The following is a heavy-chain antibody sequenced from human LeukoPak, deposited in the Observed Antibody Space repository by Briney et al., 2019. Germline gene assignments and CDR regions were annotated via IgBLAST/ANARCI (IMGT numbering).Heavy chain of an antibody. Sequence: SETLSLTCTVSGYSISSGYYWGWIRQPPGKGLEWIGSIYHSGSTNYNPSLKSRVTISVDTSKNQFSLKLSSVTAADTAVYYCARSIAARPDPYYYYMDVWGKGTTVTVSS. D-gene: IGHD6-6*01. J-gene: IGHJ6*03. V-gene: IGHV4-38-2*02. CDR2: IYHSGST. CDR3: ARSIAARPDPYYYYMDV. CDR1: GYSISSGYY.